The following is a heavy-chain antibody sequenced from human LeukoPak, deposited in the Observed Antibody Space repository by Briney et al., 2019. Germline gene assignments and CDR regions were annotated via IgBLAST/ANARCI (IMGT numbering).Heavy chain of an antibody. Sequence: PSETLSLTCTVSGGSINTFYWSWIRQTPGKGLEWIGYIYNTGTIKYNPSLKSRAAMSMDTSKNQFSLKLSSVTTADTAIYYCARDGRLDYWGQGTLVTVSS. V-gene: IGHV4-59*01. J-gene: IGHJ4*02. CDR2: IYNTGTI. CDR3: ARDGRLDY. CDR1: GGSINTFY.